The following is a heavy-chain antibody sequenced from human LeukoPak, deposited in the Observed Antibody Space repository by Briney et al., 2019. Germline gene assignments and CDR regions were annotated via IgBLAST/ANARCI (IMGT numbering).Heavy chain of an antibody. CDR1: GYTFTSYD. D-gene: IGHD3-22*01. J-gene: IGHJ3*02. CDR3: ARGSYYDSSGYYQNDAFDI. Sequence: ASVKVSCKASGYTFTSYDINWVRQATGQGLEWMGWMNPNSGNTGYAQKFQGRVTMTRNTSISTAYMELSSLRSEGTAVYYCARGSYYDSSGYYQNDAFDIWGQGTMVTVSS. CDR2: MNPNSGNT. V-gene: IGHV1-8*01.